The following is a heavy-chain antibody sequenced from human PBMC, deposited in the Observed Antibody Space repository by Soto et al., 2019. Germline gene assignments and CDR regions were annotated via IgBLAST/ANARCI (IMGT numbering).Heavy chain of an antibody. CDR3: ARCSSSWYCQDV. CDR2: INAGNGNT. CDR1: GYTFTSYA. J-gene: IGHJ6*02. D-gene: IGHD6-13*01. V-gene: IGHV1-3*01. Sequence: QVQLVQSGAEVKKPGASVKVSCKASGYTFTSYAMHWVRQAPGQRLEWMGWINAGNGNTKYSQRFQGRVTITRDTSASTAYMELSSLRSEDTAVYYCARCSSSWYCQDVWGQGTTVTVSS.